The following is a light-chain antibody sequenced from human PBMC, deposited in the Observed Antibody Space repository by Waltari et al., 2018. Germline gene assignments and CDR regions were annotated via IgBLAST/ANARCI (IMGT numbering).Light chain of an antibody. Sequence: SYELTQPPSVSVSPGQTARITCSGDNLGDKYACWYQQKPGQSPVLVIYQDSKRPSGIPERFSGSNSGNTATLTISGTQAMDEADYYCQAWDSSTGVFGGGTKLTVL. J-gene: IGLJ3*02. V-gene: IGLV3-1*01. CDR3: QAWDSSTGV. CDR2: QDS. CDR1: NLGDKY.